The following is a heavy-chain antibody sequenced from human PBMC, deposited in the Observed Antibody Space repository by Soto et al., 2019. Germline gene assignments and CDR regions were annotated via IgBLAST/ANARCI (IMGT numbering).Heavy chain of an antibody. Sequence: SVKVSCKASGVTFSSYAISWVRQAPGQGLEWMGGIIPIFGTANYAQKFQGRVTITADKSTSTAYMELSSLRSEDTAVYYCARVGGSYYYYGMDVWGQGTTVTVSS. CDR3: ARVGGSYYYYGMDV. J-gene: IGHJ6*02. V-gene: IGHV1-69*06. D-gene: IGHD1-26*01. CDR2: IIPIFGTA. CDR1: GVTFSSYA.